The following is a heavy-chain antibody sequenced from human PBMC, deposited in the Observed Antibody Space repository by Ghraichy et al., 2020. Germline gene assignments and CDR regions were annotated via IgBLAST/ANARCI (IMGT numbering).Heavy chain of an antibody. CDR2: TDHTGST. D-gene: IGHD2-2*01. CDR1: GGSFSGYF. CDR3: ARDNIALVTVSAASLFDS. V-gene: IGHV4-34*01. Sequence: SETLSLTCAVYGGSFSGYFWSWIRQPPGKGLEWIGDTDHTGSTNYNPSLRSRVYISLDRSKNQLSLKVTSVTAADTAVYFCARDNIALVTVSAASLFDSWGQGTLVTVSS. J-gene: IGHJ4*02.